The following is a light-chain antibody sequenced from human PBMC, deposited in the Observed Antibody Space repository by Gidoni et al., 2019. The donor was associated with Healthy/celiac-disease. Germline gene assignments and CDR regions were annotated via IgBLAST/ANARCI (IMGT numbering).Light chain of an antibody. CDR3: QQYDNLLFT. CDR2: DAS. V-gene: IGKV1-33*01. J-gene: IGKJ4*01. CDR1: QDISNY. Sequence: IQLTQSPSSLSASVGDRVTITCQTSQDISNYLNWYQQKPGKAPKLLNYDASNLEIGFPSRCSGSGSGTDFTFTISSLQHEDIAKYYCQQYDNLLFTFGGGTKVEIK.